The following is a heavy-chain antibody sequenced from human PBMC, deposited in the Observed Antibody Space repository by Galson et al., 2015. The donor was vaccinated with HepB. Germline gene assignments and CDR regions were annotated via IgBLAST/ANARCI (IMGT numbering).Heavy chain of an antibody. CDR2: INQAGGAK. Sequence: SLRLSCAASGFTFSSYWMTWVRQAPGKGLEWVANINQAGGAKYYGDSVKGRFAISRDDAQNSVYLDVHSLRAEDTAMYFCARAINARYDYWGQGTLVTVSS. V-gene: IGHV3-7*04. CDR3: ARAINARYDY. D-gene: IGHD5-24*01. J-gene: IGHJ4*02. CDR1: GFTFSSYW.